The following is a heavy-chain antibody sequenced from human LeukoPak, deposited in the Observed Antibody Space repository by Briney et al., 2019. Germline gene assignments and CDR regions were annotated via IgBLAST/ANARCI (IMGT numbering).Heavy chain of an antibody. D-gene: IGHD1-14*01. CDR2: ISTSSSST. V-gene: IGHV3-21*01. Sequence: GGSLRLSCAASGFTFSSYRMNWVRQAPGKGLEWVSSISTSSSSTYYADSVKGRFTISRDNAKNSLYLQMNSLRAEDTTVYYCAKDRSPEPRQAGYWGQGTLVTVSS. CDR3: AKDRSPEPRQAGY. CDR1: GFTFSSYR. J-gene: IGHJ4*02.